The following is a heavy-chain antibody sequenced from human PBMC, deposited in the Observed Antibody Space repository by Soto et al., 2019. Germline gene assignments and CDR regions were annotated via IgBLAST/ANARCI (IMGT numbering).Heavy chain of an antibody. CDR1: GFTFSSYA. V-gene: IGHV3-23*01. CDR3: AKGEAHYDFWSGYYTPFDY. Sequence: GGSLRLSCAASGFTFSSYAMSWVRQAPGKGLEWVSAISGSGGSTYYADSVKGQFNISRDNSKNTLYLQMNSLRAEDTAVYYCAKGEAHYDFWSGYYTPFDYWGQGTLVTVSS. CDR2: ISGSGGST. D-gene: IGHD3-3*01. J-gene: IGHJ4*02.